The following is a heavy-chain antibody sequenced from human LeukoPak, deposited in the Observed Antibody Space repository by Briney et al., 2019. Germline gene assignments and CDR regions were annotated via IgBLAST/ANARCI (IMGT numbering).Heavy chain of an antibody. CDR1: GGSFSGYY. Sequence: SETLSLTCAVYGGSFSGYYWSWIRQPPGKGLEWIGEINHSGSTNYNPSLKSRVTISVETSKNQFFLKLSLVTAADTAVYYCARGRVLRDYYDSSGYYPYYFDYWGQGTLVTVSS. CDR2: INHSGST. V-gene: IGHV4-34*01. D-gene: IGHD3-22*01. CDR3: ARGRVLRDYYDSSGYYPYYFDY. J-gene: IGHJ4*02.